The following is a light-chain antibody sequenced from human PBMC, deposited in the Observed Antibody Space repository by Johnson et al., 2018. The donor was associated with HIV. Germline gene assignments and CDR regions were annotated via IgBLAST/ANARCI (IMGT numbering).Light chain of an antibody. V-gene: IGLV1-51*01. Sequence: QLVLTQPPSVSAAPGQKVTISCSGSTYNIGNNYVSWYQQLPGTAPKLLIYDNNKRPSGIPDRFSGSKYGTSATLGITGLQTGDEADYYCGTWDNSLSGGGVFGTGTTVTVL. J-gene: IGLJ1*01. CDR1: TYNIGNNY. CDR2: DNN. CDR3: GTWDNSLSGGGV.